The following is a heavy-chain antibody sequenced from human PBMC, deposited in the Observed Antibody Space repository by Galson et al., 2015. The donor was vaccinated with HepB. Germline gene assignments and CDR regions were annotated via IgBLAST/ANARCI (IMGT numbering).Heavy chain of an antibody. D-gene: IGHD3-16*01. J-gene: IGHJ4*02. V-gene: IGHV3-21*01. Sequence: SLRLSCAASGFTFNNYNMIWVRQAPGKGLEWVSSISSDSSYIYYADSVRGRFTISRDNAKNSLYLQMNSLRVEDTAIYYCARHSPLGAPFDYWGQGTLVTVSS. CDR2: ISSDSSYI. CDR1: GFTFNNYN. CDR3: ARHSPLGAPFDY.